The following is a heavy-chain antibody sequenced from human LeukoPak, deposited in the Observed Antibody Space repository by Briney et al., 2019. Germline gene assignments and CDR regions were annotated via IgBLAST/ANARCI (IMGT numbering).Heavy chain of an antibody. CDR3: ANRPYSNRESHY. V-gene: IGHV3-23*01. CDR1: GFTFSSYW. J-gene: IGHJ4*02. Sequence: GGSLRLSCAASGFTFSSYWMSWVRQAPGKGLEWVSAISGSGGSTYYADSVKGRFTISRDNSKNTLYLQMNSLRAEDTAVYYCANRPYSNRESHYWGQGTLVTVSS. CDR2: ISGSGGST. D-gene: IGHD4-11*01.